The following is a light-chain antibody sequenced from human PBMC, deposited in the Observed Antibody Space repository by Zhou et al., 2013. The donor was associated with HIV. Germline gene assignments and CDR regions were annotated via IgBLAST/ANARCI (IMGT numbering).Light chain of an antibody. CDR1: HSVNNY. Sequence: VRMTQSPSSISASTGDMITISCRASHSVNNYLAWFQVKPGKAPKLLVHGASNLQRGVPSRFSGSGFHTSFTLTINSLQPDDVATYFCEAFEWFGPGTKVDI. CDR2: GAS. J-gene: IGKJ3*01. V-gene: IGKV1-8*01. CDR3: EAFEW.